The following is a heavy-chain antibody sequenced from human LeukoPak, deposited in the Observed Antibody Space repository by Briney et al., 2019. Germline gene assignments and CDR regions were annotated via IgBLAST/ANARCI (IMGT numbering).Heavy chain of an antibody. V-gene: IGHV1-8*01. Sequence: ASVKVSCKASGYTFTSYDINWVRQATGQGLEWMGWMNPNSGNTGYAQQFQGRVNMTRNTSISTAYMELSSLRSEDTAVYYCARVRTMVRGVIIPKTRYNWFDPWGQGTLVTVSS. D-gene: IGHD3-10*01. CDR1: GYTFTSYD. CDR2: MNPNSGNT. J-gene: IGHJ5*02. CDR3: ARVRTMVRGVIIPKTRYNWFDP.